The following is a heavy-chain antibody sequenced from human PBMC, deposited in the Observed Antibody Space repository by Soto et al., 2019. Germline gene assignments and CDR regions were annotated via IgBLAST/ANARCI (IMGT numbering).Heavy chain of an antibody. CDR3: ARDILRVTMVRGAISPPYYYYYGMDV. D-gene: IGHD3-10*01. CDR2: IWYDGSNK. V-gene: IGHV3-33*01. Sequence: GSLRLSCAASGFTFSRYGMHWVRQAPGKGLEWVAVIWYDGSNKYYADSVKGRFTISRDNSKNTLYLQMNSLRAEDTAVYYCARDILRVTMVRGAISPPYYYYYGMDVWGQGTTVTVSS. CDR1: GFTFSRYG. J-gene: IGHJ6*02.